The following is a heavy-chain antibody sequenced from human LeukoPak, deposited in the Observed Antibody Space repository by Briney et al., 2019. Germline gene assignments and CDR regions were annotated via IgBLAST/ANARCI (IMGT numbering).Heavy chain of an antibody. CDR3: ASDPDFWSGYLDY. J-gene: IGHJ4*02. D-gene: IGHD3-3*01. CDR1: GFIFSSYA. CDR2: ISYYGSNK. V-gene: IGHV3-30*17. Sequence: GRPLRLSCTACGFIFSSYAMLWARQARGKGLEGVAVISYYGSNKYYAASVKGRFTISRDNSKSTLYLQMNSLSAEDTAVYYCASDPDFWSGYLDYWGQGTLVTVSS.